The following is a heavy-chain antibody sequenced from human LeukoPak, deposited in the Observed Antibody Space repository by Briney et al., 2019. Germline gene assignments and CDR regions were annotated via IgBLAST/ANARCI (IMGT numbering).Heavy chain of an antibody. J-gene: IGHJ4*02. D-gene: IGHD3-22*01. CDR1: GFYFNNAW. CDR2: ISSSSSTI. CDR3: ARGDYDSSGYGY. V-gene: IGHV3-48*02. Sequence: GGSLRLSCTVSGFYFNNAWMNWVRQAPGKGLEWVSYISSSSSTIYYADSVKGRFTISRDNAKNSLYLQMNSLRDEDTAVYYCARGDYDSSGYGYWGQGTLVTVSS.